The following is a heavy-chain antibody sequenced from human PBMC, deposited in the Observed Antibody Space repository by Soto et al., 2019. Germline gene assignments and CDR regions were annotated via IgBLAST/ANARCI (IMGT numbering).Heavy chain of an antibody. CDR3: ARDGCSSTSCYTGYYYYYGMDV. D-gene: IGHD2-2*02. V-gene: IGHV1-69*01. CDR1: GGTFSSYA. Sequence: QVQLVQSGAEVKKPGSSVKVSCKASGGTFSSYAISWVRQAPGQGLEWMGGIIPIFGTANYAQKFQGRVTITADESTSKAYMELSRLRSEDTAVYSCARDGCSSTSCYTGYYYYYGMDVWGQGTTVTVSS. J-gene: IGHJ6*02. CDR2: IIPIFGTA.